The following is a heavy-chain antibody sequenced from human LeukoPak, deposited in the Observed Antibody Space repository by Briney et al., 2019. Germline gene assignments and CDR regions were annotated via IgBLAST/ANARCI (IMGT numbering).Heavy chain of an antibody. D-gene: IGHD6-19*01. Sequence: ASVKVSCKASGYTFTSYDFNWLRQATGQGPEWMGWMNPNSGATGYAQKFQGRVTMTRDTSTSTVYMELSSLRSEDTAVYYCARFTGIAVDYWGQGTLVTVSS. CDR2: MNPNSGAT. CDR3: ARFTGIAVDY. CDR1: GYTFTSYD. J-gene: IGHJ4*02. V-gene: IGHV1-8*01.